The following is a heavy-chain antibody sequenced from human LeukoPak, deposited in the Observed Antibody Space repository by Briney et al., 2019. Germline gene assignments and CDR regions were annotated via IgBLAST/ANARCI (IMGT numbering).Heavy chain of an antibody. Sequence: GGSLRLSCAASEFTFSSYEMNWVRQAPGKGLEWVSYISSTGNNIYYADSVKGRFTISRDNARNSLYLQMNSLRAEDTAVYYCAKGYGSGSYFSDYWGQGTLVTVSS. CDR3: AKGYGSGSYFSDY. V-gene: IGHV3-48*03. CDR1: EFTFSSYE. J-gene: IGHJ4*02. CDR2: ISSTGNNI. D-gene: IGHD3-10*01.